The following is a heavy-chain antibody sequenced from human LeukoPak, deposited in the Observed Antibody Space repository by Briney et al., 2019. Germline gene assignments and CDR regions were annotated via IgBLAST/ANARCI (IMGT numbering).Heavy chain of an antibody. J-gene: IGHJ6*04. CDR2: IYSGGST. Sequence: GGSLRLSCAASGFTVSNNYMSWVRQAPGKGLEWVSVIYSGGSTYYTESVEGRFTISRDNSKNTLYLEMNSLGAEDTAVYYCARGLRGDVWGRGTTVTVSS. V-gene: IGHV3-66*01. CDR1: GFTVSNNY. D-gene: IGHD3-16*01. CDR3: ARGLRGDV.